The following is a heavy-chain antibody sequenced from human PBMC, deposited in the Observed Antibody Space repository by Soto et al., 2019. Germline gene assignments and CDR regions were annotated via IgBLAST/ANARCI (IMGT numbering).Heavy chain of an antibody. CDR2: IWYDGSNK. Sequence: QPGGSLRLSCAASGFTFSSYGMHWVRQAPGKGLEWVAVIWYDGSNKYYADSVKGRFTISRDNSKNTLYLQMNSLRAEDTAVYYCAGYTIFGAIPYGMDVWGQGATVTVSS. J-gene: IGHJ6*02. CDR3: AGYTIFGAIPYGMDV. V-gene: IGHV3-33*01. D-gene: IGHD3-3*01. CDR1: GFTFSSYG.